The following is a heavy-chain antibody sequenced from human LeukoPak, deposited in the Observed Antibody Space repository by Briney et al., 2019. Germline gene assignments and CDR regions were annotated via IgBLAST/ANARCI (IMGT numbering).Heavy chain of an antibody. CDR2: ICSSGSTI. J-gene: IGHJ4*02. V-gene: IGHV3-48*03. D-gene: IGHD4-17*01. Sequence: PGGSLRLSCAASGFTFSSYEMNWVRQAPGKGLEWVSYICSSGSTIYYADSVKGRFTISRDNAKNSLYLQMNSLRAEDTAVYYCARAYGVGFDYWGQGTLVTVSS. CDR3: ARAYGVGFDY. CDR1: GFTFSSYE.